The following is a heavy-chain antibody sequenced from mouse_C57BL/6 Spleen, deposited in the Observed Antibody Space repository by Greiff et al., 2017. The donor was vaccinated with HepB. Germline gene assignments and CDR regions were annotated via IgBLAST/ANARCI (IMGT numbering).Heavy chain of an antibody. V-gene: IGHV5-17*01. D-gene: IGHD2-1*01. CDR3: ARGDLLWSYAMDY. J-gene: IGHJ4*01. Sequence: VQLKESGGGLVKPGGSLKLSCAASGFTFSDYGMHWVRQAPEKGLEWVAYISSGSSTIYYADTVKGRFTISRDNAKNTLFLQMTSLRSEDTAMYYCARGDLLWSYAMDYWGQGTSVTVSS. CDR2: ISSGSSTI. CDR1: GFTFSDYG.